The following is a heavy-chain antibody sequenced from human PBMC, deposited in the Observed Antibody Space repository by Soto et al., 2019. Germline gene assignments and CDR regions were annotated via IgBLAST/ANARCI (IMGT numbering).Heavy chain of an antibody. D-gene: IGHD1-7*01. CDR2: MSGSSSTT. J-gene: IGHJ4*02. CDR1: GLTFSNYA. V-gene: IGHV3-23*01. Sequence: GGSLRLSCATSGLTFSNYAMSWVRQAPGGGLEWVSSMSGSSSTTYYADSVRGRFTISRDRSKNTLYLQMSSLRAEDTALYYCAKNQERELPRVIDFWGQGTLVTVAS. CDR3: AKNQERELPRVIDF.